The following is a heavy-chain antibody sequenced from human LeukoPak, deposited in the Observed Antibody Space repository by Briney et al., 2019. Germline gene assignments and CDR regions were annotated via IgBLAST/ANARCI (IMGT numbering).Heavy chain of an antibody. CDR3: AKDQSTSYYYDTSGAKGPFDY. D-gene: IGHD3-22*01. Sequence: GGSPRLSCAASGFTFSSHAMSWVRQAPGKGLEWVSGISGSGGSTYYADSVKGRFTISRDKSKNTLYLQMNSLRAEDTALYYCAKDQSTSYYYDTSGAKGPFDYWGQGTPVTVSS. CDR1: GFTFSSHA. CDR2: ISGSGGST. J-gene: IGHJ4*02. V-gene: IGHV3-23*01.